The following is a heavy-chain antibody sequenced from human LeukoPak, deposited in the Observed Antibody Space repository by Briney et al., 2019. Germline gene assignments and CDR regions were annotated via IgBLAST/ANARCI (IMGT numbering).Heavy chain of an antibody. D-gene: IGHD6-19*01. Sequence: SETLSLTCTVSGGSISSYYWSWIRQPPGKGLEWIGYISYSGSTNYNPSLKSRVTISVDTSKNQFSLKLSSVTAADTAVYYCAGCIAVAGSAFDYWGQGTLVTASS. CDR3: AGCIAVAGSAFDY. V-gene: IGHV4-59*01. CDR1: GGSISSYY. CDR2: ISYSGST. J-gene: IGHJ4*02.